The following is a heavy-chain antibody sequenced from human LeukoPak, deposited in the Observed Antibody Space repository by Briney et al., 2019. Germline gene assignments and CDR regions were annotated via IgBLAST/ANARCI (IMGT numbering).Heavy chain of an antibody. J-gene: IGHJ6*02. Sequence: SETLSLTCTVAGGSISSYDWSWIQQPPGKGLEWIGFIYYSGSTNYNPSLKSRFTISVDTSKNQFFLKLSSVTAADTAVYYCARNVYSSGWPVYYFFGMDVWGQGTTVTVSS. CDR2: IYYSGST. CDR3: ARNVYSSGWPVYYFFGMDV. D-gene: IGHD6-19*01. V-gene: IGHV4-59*08. CDR1: GGSISSYD.